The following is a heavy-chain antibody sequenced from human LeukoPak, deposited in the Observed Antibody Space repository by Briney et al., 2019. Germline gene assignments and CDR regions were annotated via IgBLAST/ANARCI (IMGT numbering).Heavy chain of an antibody. D-gene: IGHD3-22*01. Sequence: PSETLSLTCAVSGYSISSGYYWGWIRQPPGKGLEWIGSIYHSGSTYYNPSLKSRVTISVDTSKNQFSLKLSSVTAADTAVYYCARLEGYYYDSSGLDYWGQGTLVTVSS. CDR2: IYHSGST. CDR1: GYSISSGYY. V-gene: IGHV4-38-2*01. CDR3: ARLEGYYYDSSGLDY. J-gene: IGHJ4*02.